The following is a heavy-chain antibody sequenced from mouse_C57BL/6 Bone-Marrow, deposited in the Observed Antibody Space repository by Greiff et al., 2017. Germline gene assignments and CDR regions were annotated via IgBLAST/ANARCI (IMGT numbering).Heavy chain of an antibody. CDR2: IDPENGDT. J-gene: IGHJ2*01. CDR3: TPLYYYGSSSYYFDY. V-gene: IGHV14-4*01. CDR1: GFNIKDDY. D-gene: IGHD1-1*01. Sequence: EVQLQQSGAELVRPGASVKLSCTASGFNIKDDYMHWVKQRPEQGLEWIGWIDPENGDTEYASKFQGKATITADTSSNTAYLQLSSLTSEDTAVYYCTPLYYYGSSSYYFDYWGQGTTLTVSS.